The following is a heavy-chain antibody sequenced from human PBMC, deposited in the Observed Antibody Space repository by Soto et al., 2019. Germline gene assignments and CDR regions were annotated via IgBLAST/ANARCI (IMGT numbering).Heavy chain of an antibody. CDR2: IKQDGGEK. V-gene: IGHV3-7*03. CDR3: ASSSGSYEIWTPFDY. D-gene: IGHD1-26*01. CDR1: GFTFSAYW. Sequence: GGSLRLSCAASGFTFSAYWMNWVRQAPGKGLEWVANIKQDGGEKYYVNSVKGRFTISRDNGKNSVYLQMNSLRDEDTAVYYCASSSGSYEIWTPFDYWGQGTLVTVSS. J-gene: IGHJ4*02.